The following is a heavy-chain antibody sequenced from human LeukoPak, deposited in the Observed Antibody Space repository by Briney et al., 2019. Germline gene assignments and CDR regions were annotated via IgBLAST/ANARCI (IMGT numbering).Heavy chain of an antibody. V-gene: IGHV3-66*04. CDR2: IYGVDNT. J-gene: IGHJ3*02. CDR3: VRPKKSKAFNI. CDR1: GVTVTTNY. Sequence: HPGGSLRLSCAVSGVTVTTNYMNWVRQAPGKGLEWVSLIYGVDNTYYADSVKGRFTISRDNSKNTLYLQMNSLRDEDTAVYYCVRPKKSKAFNIWGQGTMVTVSS.